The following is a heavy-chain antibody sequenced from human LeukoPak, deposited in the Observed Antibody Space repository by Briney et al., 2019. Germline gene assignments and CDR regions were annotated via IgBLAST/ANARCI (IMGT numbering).Heavy chain of an antibody. CDR1: GFTFSNYA. Sequence: PGGSLRLSCAASGFTFSNYAMSWVRQAPGKGLEWVSAISGSGSSTYHADSVKGRFTISRDNSKNTLYLQMKSLRAEDTAVYYCATHYGSGSYQETNYFDYWGQGTLVTVSS. D-gene: IGHD3-10*01. CDR2: ISGSGSST. J-gene: IGHJ4*02. CDR3: ATHYGSGSYQETNYFDY. V-gene: IGHV3-23*01.